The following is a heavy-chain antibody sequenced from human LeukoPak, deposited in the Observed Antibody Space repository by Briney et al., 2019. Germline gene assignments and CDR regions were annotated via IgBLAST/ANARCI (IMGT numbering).Heavy chain of an antibody. V-gene: IGHV3-15*01. D-gene: IGHD3-22*01. Sequence: PGGSLRLSCAASGFTFSDAWMSWVRQAPGKGLVWVGRIKSKTDGGTTDYAAPVKGRLTISRDDSKNTLYLQMNSLKIEDTAVYYCTRYYDSSGYYYFSSSVCFDYXXQGTLVTVXA. CDR1: GFTFSDAW. CDR2: IKSKTDGGTT. J-gene: IGHJ4*02. CDR3: TRYYDSSGYYYFSSSVCFDY.